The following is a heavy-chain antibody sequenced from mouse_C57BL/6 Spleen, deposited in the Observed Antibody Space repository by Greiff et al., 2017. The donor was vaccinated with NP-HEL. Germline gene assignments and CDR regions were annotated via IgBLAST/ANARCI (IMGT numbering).Heavy chain of an antibody. CDR2: IDPSDSYT. J-gene: IGHJ1*03. V-gene: IGHV1-69*01. D-gene: IGHD1-1*01. Sequence: QVQLQQSGAELVMPGASVKLSCKASGYTFTSYWMHWVKQRPGQGLEWIGEIDPSDSYTNYNQKFKGKSTLTVDKSSSTAYMQLSSLTSEDSAVYYCARHYGSSYWYFDVWGTGTTVTVSS. CDR1: GYTFTSYW. CDR3: ARHYGSSYWYFDV.